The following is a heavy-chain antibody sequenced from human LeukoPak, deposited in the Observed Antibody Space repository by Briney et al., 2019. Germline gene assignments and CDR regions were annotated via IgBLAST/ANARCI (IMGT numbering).Heavy chain of an antibody. J-gene: IGHJ4*02. CDR2: IYYSGST. D-gene: IGHD1-26*01. CDR3: VRHSGSYRWFDY. Sequence: PSETLSLTCTVSGGSISSSSYYWGWIRQPPGKGLEWIGSIYYSGSTYYNPSLKSRVTISVDTSKNQFSLKLSSVTAADTAVYYCVRHSGSYRWFDYWGQGTLVTVSS. CDR1: GGSISSSSYY. V-gene: IGHV4-39*01.